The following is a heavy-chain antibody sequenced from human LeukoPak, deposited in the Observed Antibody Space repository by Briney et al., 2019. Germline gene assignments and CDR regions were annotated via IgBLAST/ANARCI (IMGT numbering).Heavy chain of an antibody. J-gene: IGHJ6*03. Sequence: PGGSLRLSCAASGFTFSSNYMSWVRQAPGKGLEWVSVIYSGGSTYYADSVKGRFTISRDNSKNTLYLQMNSLRAEDTAVYYCAREGYSSSWYGRWDYYYYYMDVWGKGTTVTVSS. CDR1: GFTFSSNY. D-gene: IGHD6-13*01. CDR2: IYSGGST. CDR3: AREGYSSSWYGRWDYYYYYMDV. V-gene: IGHV3-53*01.